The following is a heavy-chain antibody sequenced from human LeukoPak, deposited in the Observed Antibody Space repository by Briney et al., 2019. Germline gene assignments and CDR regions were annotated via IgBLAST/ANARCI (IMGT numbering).Heavy chain of an antibody. CDR3: ARAPVAASYYFDY. V-gene: IGHV3-66*01. D-gene: IGHD6-19*01. Sequence: HPGGSLRLSCAASGFTVSINYMTWIRQAPGKGLEWVSIIHSGGTTYYADAVKGRFAISRDNSKNTLYLQMNTLRVEDTAVYYCARAPVAASYYFDYWGQGTLVTVSS. J-gene: IGHJ4*02. CDR2: IHSGGTT. CDR1: GFTVSINY.